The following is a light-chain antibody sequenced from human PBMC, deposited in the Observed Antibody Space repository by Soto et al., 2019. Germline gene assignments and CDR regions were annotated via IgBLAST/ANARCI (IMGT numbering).Light chain of an antibody. Sequence: QSVLTQPPSASGTPGQRVTISCSGTSSNLGSNTVNWYQHLPGTAPKLLIYNNNQRPSRVPDRISGSKSGTSASLAIGGLQSEEEAHYYCASWDDSLNGFFVFGTGTKLTVL. CDR1: SSNLGSNT. V-gene: IGLV1-44*01. CDR2: NNN. J-gene: IGLJ1*01. CDR3: ASWDDSLNGFFV.